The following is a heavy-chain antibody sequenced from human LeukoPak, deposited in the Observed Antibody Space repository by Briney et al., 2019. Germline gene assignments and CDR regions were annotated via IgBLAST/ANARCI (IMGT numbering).Heavy chain of an antibody. CDR2: INHSGST. V-gene: IGHV4-34*01. J-gene: IGHJ4*02. CDR1: GGSFSGYY. Sequence: TPSETLSLTCAVYGGSFSGYYWSWIRQPPGKGLEWIGEINHSGSTNYNPSLKSRVTISVDTSKNQFSLKLSSVTAADTAVYYCARGRVDHWGQGTLVTVSS. CDR3: ARGRVDH.